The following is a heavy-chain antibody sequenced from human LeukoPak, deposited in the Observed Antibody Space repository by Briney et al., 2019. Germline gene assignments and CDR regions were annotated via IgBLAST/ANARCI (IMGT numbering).Heavy chain of an antibody. J-gene: IGHJ4*02. D-gene: IGHD1-14*01. V-gene: IGHV3-7*03. CDR3: ATSRTSDY. Sequence: GGSLRLSCAASGFTFSSYWMSWVRQAPGKGLEWVAIIKQDGSEKYYVDSVKGRFTVSRDNAEKSLYLQMNSLRAADTAVYYCATSRTSDYWGQGTLVTVSS. CDR1: GFTFSSYW. CDR2: IKQDGSEK.